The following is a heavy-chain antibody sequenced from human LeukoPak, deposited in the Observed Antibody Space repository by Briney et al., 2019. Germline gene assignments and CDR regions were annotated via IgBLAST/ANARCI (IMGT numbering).Heavy chain of an antibody. CDR1: GFTFSIYA. D-gene: IGHD2-15*01. Sequence: GGSLRLSCAASGFTFSIYAMSWVRQAPGKGLEWVSAISATDVRTYYADSVKGRFTISRDNSKNTLYLQMSSLRAEDTAVYYCVKSLVVALGYCSGGSCGTDYWGQGTLVTVST. CDR3: VKSLVVALGYCSGGSCGTDY. CDR2: ISATDVRT. V-gene: IGHV3-23*01. J-gene: IGHJ4*02.